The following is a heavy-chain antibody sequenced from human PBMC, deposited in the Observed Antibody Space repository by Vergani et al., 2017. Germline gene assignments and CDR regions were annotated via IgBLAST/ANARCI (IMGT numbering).Heavy chain of an antibody. J-gene: IGHJ4*02. CDR3: AKAGGVVVAATLSDY. CDR2: ISGSGGST. Sequence: EVQLLESGGGLVQPGGSLRLSCAASGFTFSSYAMSWVRQAPGKGLEWVSAISGSGGSTYYADSVKGRFNISRDNSKNTLYLQMNSLRAEDTAVYYCAKAGGVVVAATLSDYWGQGTLVTVSS. D-gene: IGHD2-15*01. V-gene: IGHV3-23*01. CDR1: GFTFSSYA.